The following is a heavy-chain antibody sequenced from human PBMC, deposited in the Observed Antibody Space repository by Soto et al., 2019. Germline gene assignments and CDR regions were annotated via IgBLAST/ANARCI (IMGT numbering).Heavy chain of an antibody. CDR1: GGTFSSYA. V-gene: IGHV1-69*06. CDR3: AREMRFLALNWFDP. J-gene: IGHJ5*02. CDR2: IIPIFGTA. Sequence: ASVKVSCKASGGTFSSYAISWLRQAPGQGLEWMGGIIPIFGTANYAQKFQGRVTITADKSTSTAYMELSSLRSEDTAVYYCAREMRFLALNWFDPWGQGTLVTVSS. D-gene: IGHD3-3*01.